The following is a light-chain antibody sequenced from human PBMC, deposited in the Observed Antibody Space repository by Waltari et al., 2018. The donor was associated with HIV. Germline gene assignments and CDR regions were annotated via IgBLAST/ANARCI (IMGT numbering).Light chain of an antibody. CDR1: NIGHRS. CDR3: QVWASNSAYVV. J-gene: IGLJ2*01. CDR2: DDT. V-gene: IGLV3-21*02. Sequence: YELTQPPSVSVAPGQTATTTCGGANIGHRSVHWYQHKAGQAPVLVFYDDTDRPSGIPERFSGSKSGNTATLTISRVEAGDEADYYCQVWASNSAYVVFGGRTKLTVL.